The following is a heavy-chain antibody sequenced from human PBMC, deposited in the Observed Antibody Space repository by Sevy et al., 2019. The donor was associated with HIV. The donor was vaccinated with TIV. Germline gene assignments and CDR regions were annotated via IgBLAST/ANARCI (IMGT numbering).Heavy chain of an antibody. CDR1: GFTFSTYW. J-gene: IGHJ1*01. Sequence: GGSLRLSCAASGFTFSTYWMTWVRQAPGQGLEWVANIKEDGSAKYYVDSVKGRFTISRDNAKNSLYLQVNNLRAEDTAVYYCARDSPGYGGYAHWGQATLVTVSS. D-gene: IGHD5-12*01. V-gene: IGHV3-7*01. CDR2: IKEDGSAK. CDR3: ARDSPGYGGYAH.